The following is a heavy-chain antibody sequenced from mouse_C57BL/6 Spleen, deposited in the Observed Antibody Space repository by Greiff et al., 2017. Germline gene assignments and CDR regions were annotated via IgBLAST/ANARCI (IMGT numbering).Heavy chain of an antibody. CDR2: IDPSDSYT. CDR1: GYTFTSYW. J-gene: IGHJ4*01. Sequence: VQLQQPGAELVRPGTSVKLSCKASGYTFTSYWMHWVKQRPGQGLEWIGVIDPSDSYTNYNQKFKGKATLTVDTSSSTAYMQLSSLTSEDSAVYYCARGIYYYGSSYVGYAMGYWGQGTSVTVSS. D-gene: IGHD1-1*01. CDR3: ARGIYYYGSSYVGYAMGY. V-gene: IGHV1-59*01.